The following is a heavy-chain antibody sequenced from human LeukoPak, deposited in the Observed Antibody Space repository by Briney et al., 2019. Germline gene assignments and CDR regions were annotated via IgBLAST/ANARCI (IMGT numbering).Heavy chain of an antibody. CDR1: GFIFYSYA. CDR3: TRGPGYDYVWGTYRADY. CDR2: ITSSGSST. D-gene: IGHD3-16*02. J-gene: IGHJ4*02. Sequence: TGGSLRLSCSASGFIFYSYAMHWVRQAPGRGLEYVAAITSSGSSTLHANSVKGRFTISRDNSKNTLYLQMGSLRPEDMAVYFCTRGPGYDYVWGTYRADYWGQGTLVTVSS. V-gene: IGHV3-64*01.